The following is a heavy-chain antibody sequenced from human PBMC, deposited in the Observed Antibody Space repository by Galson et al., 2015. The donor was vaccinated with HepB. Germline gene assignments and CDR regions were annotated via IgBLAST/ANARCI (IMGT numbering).Heavy chain of an antibody. V-gene: IGHV3-53*01. CDR2: IYSGGST. Sequence: SLRLSCAASGFTVSSNYMSWVRQAPGKGLEWVSVIYSGGSTYYADSVKGRFTISRDNSKNTLYLQMNSLRAEDTAVYYCARDLSRYAGGSERIGNYYYGMDVWGQGTTVTVSS. D-gene: IGHD1-1*01. CDR3: ARDLSRYAGGSERIGNYYYGMDV. J-gene: IGHJ6*02. CDR1: GFTVSSNY.